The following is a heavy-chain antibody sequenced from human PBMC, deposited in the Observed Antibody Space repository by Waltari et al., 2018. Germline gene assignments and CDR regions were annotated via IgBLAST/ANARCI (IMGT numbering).Heavy chain of an antibody. D-gene: IGHD2-2*01. V-gene: IGHV1-3*01. CDR1: GYSFTNYA. Sequence: QVQLVQSGAEVKKPGASVKVSCKASGYSFTNYAMHWVRQAPGQSREWMGWINADDGNIKYSHKFQGRVIITRDTSASTAYIEVNSVNSEDTAVYYCARGYHKTAWIVDYWGQGTLVTVSS. CDR3: ARGYHKTAWIVDY. CDR2: INADDGNI. J-gene: IGHJ4*02.